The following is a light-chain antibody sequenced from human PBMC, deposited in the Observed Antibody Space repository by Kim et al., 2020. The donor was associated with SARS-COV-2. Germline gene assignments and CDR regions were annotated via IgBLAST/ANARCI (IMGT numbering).Light chain of an antibody. Sequence: ANSNCKSIQTVLYSANKKTFLAWYQPKPGQPPKLLIYWASPLQSGVPDRCSGSGSGTDFTLTISSLQAEDVAFYYCQQYYMSPFTFGGGTKVDIK. CDR1: QTVLYSANKKTF. CDR3: QQYYMSPFT. J-gene: IGKJ4*01. CDR2: WAS. V-gene: IGKV4-1*01.